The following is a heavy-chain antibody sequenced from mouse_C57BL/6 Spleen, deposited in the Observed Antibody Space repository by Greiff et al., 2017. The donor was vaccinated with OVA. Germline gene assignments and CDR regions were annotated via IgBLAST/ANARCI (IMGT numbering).Heavy chain of an antibody. CDR3: ARWGYYGSSPLWYFDV. J-gene: IGHJ1*03. Sequence: VQLQQSGPELVKPGASVKIPCKASGYTFTDYNMDWVKQSHGKSLEWIGDINPNNGGPIYNQKFKGKATLTVDKSSSTAYMELRSLTSEDTAVYYCARWGYYGSSPLWYFDVWGTGTTVTVSS. D-gene: IGHD1-1*01. V-gene: IGHV1-18*01. CDR1: GYTFTDYN. CDR2: INPNNGGP.